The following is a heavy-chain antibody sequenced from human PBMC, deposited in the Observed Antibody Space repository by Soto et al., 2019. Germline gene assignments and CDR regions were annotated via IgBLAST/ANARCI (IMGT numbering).Heavy chain of an antibody. D-gene: IGHD2-8*01. CDR1: GESLSRYA. CDR3: ARPHYCTNGVCYSWFGP. Sequence: SGKVSCKAAGESLSRYAISGVLETHGQGLEWMGGIIPIFGTANYAQKFQGRVTITADKSTSTAYMELSSLRSEDTAVYYCARPHYCTNGVCYSWFGPCGQATLVPVSS. V-gene: IGHV1-69*06. CDR2: IIPIFGTA. J-gene: IGHJ5*02.